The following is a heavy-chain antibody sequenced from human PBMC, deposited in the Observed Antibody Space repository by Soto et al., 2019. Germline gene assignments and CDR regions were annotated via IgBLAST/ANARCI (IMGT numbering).Heavy chain of an antibody. Sequence: QVQLQQWGAGLLKPSETLSLTCAVYGGSFSGYYWSWIHQPPGKGLEWIGEINHSGSTNYNPSLKSRVTISVDTSKNQFSLKLSSVTAADTAVYYCARGRRAVRYSSSWYDYWGQGTLVTVSS. CDR2: INHSGST. D-gene: IGHD6-13*01. CDR1: GGSFSGYY. J-gene: IGHJ4*02. V-gene: IGHV4-34*01. CDR3: ARGRRAVRYSSSWYDY.